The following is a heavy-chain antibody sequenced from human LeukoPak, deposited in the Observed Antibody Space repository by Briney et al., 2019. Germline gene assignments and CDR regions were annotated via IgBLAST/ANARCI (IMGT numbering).Heavy chain of an antibody. CDR2: IYYSGST. CDR3: ARCASGYLFDY. CDR1: GGSIGSYY. V-gene: IGHV4-59*08. D-gene: IGHD3-22*01. J-gene: IGHJ4*02. Sequence: PSETLSLTCTVSGGSIGSYYWSWIRQPPGKGLEWIGYIYYSGSTNYNPSLKSRVTISVDTSKNQFSLKLSSVTAADTAVYYCARCASGYLFDYWGQGTLVTVSS.